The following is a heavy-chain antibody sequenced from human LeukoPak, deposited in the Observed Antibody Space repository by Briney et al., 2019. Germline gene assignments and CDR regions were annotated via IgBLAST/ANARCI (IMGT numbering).Heavy chain of an antibody. Sequence: PSETLSLTCAVSGGSISSNDWWSWVRQPPGKGLEWIGEIYHSGSTNYNPSLKSRVTMSVDKSKNQFSLNLSSVTAADTAVYYCAGHGYFYDSSIYSYLESWGQGTLVTVSS. D-gene: IGHD3-22*01. CDR3: AGHGYFYDSSIYSYLES. CDR1: GGSISSNDW. J-gene: IGHJ4*02. V-gene: IGHV4-4*02. CDR2: IYHSGST.